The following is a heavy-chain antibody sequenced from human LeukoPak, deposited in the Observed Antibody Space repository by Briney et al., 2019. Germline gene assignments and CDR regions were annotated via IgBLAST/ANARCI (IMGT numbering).Heavy chain of an antibody. D-gene: IGHD5-12*01. Sequence: GGSLRLSCAASGFTFSRFWMSWVRQAPGKGLEWVANIKQDGSEKYYVDSVKGRFTISRDNAKNSLYLQMNSLRAEDTAVFYCARDGTYTDYDPDFNIWGQGTLVTVSS. CDR3: ARDGTYTDYDPDFNI. CDR1: GFTFSRFW. J-gene: IGHJ4*02. CDR2: IKQDGSEK. V-gene: IGHV3-7*04.